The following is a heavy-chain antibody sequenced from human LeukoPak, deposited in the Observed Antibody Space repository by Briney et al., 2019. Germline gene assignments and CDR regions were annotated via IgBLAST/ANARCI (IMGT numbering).Heavy chain of an antibody. V-gene: IGHV4-34*01. Sequence: SETLSLTCAVYGAPFSDSYWSWIRQSPEKGLEWTGEINNSGSTSYNPSLNSRVIMSVDRSKNQFSLRLTSVTAADTAVYYCARGRYGPRLGNWGQGTLVTVSS. CDR1: GAPFSDSY. D-gene: IGHD3-16*01. CDR3: ARGRYGPRLGN. CDR2: INNSGST. J-gene: IGHJ4*02.